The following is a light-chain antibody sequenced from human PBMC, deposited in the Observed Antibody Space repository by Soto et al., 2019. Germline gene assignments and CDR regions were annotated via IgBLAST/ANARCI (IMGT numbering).Light chain of an antibody. Sequence: AIQMTQSPSSLSASVGDRVTITCRASQGIRNDLGWYQQKPGKAPKLLIYAASTLQSGVPSRFSGSGSGTDFTLPISSLQAEDFALYCCLPADDYPLPFGGATTVEIK. CDR2: AAS. CDR3: LPADDYPLP. CDR1: QGIRND. V-gene: IGKV1-6*01. J-gene: IGKJ4*01.